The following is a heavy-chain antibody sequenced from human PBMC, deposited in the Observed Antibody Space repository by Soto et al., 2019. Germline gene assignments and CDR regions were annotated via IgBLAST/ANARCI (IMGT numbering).Heavy chain of an antibody. D-gene: IGHD6-6*01. J-gene: IGHJ6*02. CDR3: ARQKIAARPYYYYGMDV. CDR1: GYSFTSYW. Sequence: GESLKISCKGSGYSFTSYWISWVRQMPGKGLEWMGRIDPSDSYTNYSPSFQGHVTISADKSISTAYLQWGSLKASDTAMYYCARQKIAARPYYYYGMDVWGQGTTGTVS. CDR2: IDPSDSYT. V-gene: IGHV5-10-1*01.